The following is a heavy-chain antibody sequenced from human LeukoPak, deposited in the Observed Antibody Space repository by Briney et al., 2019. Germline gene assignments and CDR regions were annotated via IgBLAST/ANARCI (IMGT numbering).Heavy chain of an antibody. CDR3: ARESGKFDY. CDR1: GLPIADFA. J-gene: IGHJ4*02. Sequence: GGSLRLSCVVSGLPIADFAMHWGRQDPGKGLEWVSLISGDGVSTFYADSVKGRFSISRDNNKNSLSLEMNSLRTEDTAMYYCARESGKFDYWGQGTLVAVSS. V-gene: IGHV3-43*02. CDR2: ISGDGVST.